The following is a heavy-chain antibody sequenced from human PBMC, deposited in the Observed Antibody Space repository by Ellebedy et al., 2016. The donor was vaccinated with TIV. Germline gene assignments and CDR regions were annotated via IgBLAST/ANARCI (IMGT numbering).Heavy chain of an antibody. CDR2: IVVGSGST. V-gene: IGHV1-58*01. D-gene: IGHD1-26*01. Sequence: AASVKVSCKASGYNFTSSAVQWVRQARGQRLEWIGWIVVGSGSTTYAQKFQERVTITRDMSTSTAYMELSSLRSEDTAVYYCAAEVGVTGFQQWGQGTLVTVSS. CDR1: GYNFTSSA. CDR3: AAEVGVTGFQQ. J-gene: IGHJ1*01.